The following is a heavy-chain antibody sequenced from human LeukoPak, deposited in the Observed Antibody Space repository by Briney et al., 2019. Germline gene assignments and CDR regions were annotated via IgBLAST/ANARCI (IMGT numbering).Heavy chain of an antibody. CDR2: IRSKAYGGTT. CDR3: TRVFEYYYDSSGPGYYFDY. D-gene: IGHD3-22*01. V-gene: IGHV3-49*04. CDR1: GFTFGDYA. Sequence: GGSLRLSCTASGFTFGDYAMSWVRQAPGKGLEWVGFIRSKAYGGTTEYAASVKGRLTISRDDSKSIAYLQMNSLKTEDTAVYYCTRVFEYYYDSSGPGYYFDYWGQGTLVTVSS. J-gene: IGHJ4*02.